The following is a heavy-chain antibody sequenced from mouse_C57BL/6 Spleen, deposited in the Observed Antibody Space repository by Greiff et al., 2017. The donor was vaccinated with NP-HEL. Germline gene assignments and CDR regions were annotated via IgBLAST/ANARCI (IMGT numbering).Heavy chain of an antibody. Sequence: VKLVESGAELVRPGASVTLSCKASGYTFTDYEMHWVKQTPVHGLEWIGAIDPETGGTAYNQKFKGKAILTADKSSSTAYMELRSLTSEDSAVYYCTRGPGGLYWYFDVWGTGTTVTVSS. CDR2: IDPETGGT. V-gene: IGHV1-15*01. D-gene: IGHD3-3*01. CDR3: TRGPGGLYWYFDV. J-gene: IGHJ1*03. CDR1: GYTFTDYE.